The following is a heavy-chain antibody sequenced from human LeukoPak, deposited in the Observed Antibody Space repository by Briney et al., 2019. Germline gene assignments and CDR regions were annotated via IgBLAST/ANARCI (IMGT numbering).Heavy chain of an antibody. CDR2: ISDSGSDI. V-gene: IGHV3-11*04. CDR3: ARGAYRHDY. Sequence: NAGGSLRLSCAASGFTFSDYYMNWIRQAPGKGLEWVSYISDSGSDIYYADSVKGRFTISRDNAENSLFLQMSSLRAEDTAVYYCARGAYRHDYWGQGTLVTVSS. J-gene: IGHJ4*02. CDR1: GFTFSDYY.